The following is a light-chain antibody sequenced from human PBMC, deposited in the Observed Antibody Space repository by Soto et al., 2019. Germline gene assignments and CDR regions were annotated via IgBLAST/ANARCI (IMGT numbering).Light chain of an antibody. CDR1: QSVSSSY. J-gene: IGKJ1*01. V-gene: IGKV3-20*01. CDR3: HQYGSSPQT. Sequence: EIVLTQSPGTLSLSPGERATLSCRASQSVSSSYLAWYQQKPGQAPRLLIYGASGRATGIPDRFSGSGSGTDFTLTISSLEPEDFAVYYCHQYGSSPQTFGQGTKVEIK. CDR2: GAS.